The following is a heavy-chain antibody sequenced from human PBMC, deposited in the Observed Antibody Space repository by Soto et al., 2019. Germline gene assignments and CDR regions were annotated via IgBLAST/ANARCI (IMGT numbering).Heavy chain of an antibody. D-gene: IGHD4-17*01. Sequence: QVQLVQSGAEVKKPGSSVKVSCKASGGTFSSYTISWVRQAPGQGLEWMGRIIPILGIANYAQKFQGRVTITADKSTSTAYMELSSLRSDDTAVYYCARDGFGDYDAFDIWGQGTMVTVSS. CDR3: ARDGFGDYDAFDI. CDR2: IIPILGIA. J-gene: IGHJ3*02. CDR1: GGTFSSYT. V-gene: IGHV1-69*08.